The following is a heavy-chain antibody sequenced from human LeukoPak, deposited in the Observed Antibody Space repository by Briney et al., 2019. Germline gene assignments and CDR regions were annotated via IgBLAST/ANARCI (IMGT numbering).Heavy chain of an antibody. V-gene: IGHV1-2*02. CDR1: GYTFTGYY. CDR3: ARGGYYYYYMDV. D-gene: IGHD2-15*01. CDR2: INPNSGGT. Sequence: ASVKVSCKASGYTFTGYYMHWVRQAPGQGLEWMGWINPNSGGTNYAQKFKGRVTMTRDMSTSTVYMELSSLRSEDTAVYYCARGGYYYYYMDVWGKGTTVTISS. J-gene: IGHJ6*03.